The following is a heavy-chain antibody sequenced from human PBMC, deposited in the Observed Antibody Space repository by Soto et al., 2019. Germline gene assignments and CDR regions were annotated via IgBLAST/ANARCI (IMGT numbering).Heavy chain of an antibody. CDR1: GGTFSSYA. D-gene: IGHD3-3*01. V-gene: IGHV1-69*12. J-gene: IGHJ4*02. Sequence: QVQLVQSGAAVKKPGSSVKVSCTASGGTFSSYAISWVRQAPGQGLEWMGGIIPIFGTANYAQKFQGRVTITADESTSTAYMELSSLRSEDTAVYYCARVLGSWSGYYTPFDYWGQGTLVTVSS. CDR2: IIPIFGTA. CDR3: ARVLGSWSGYYTPFDY.